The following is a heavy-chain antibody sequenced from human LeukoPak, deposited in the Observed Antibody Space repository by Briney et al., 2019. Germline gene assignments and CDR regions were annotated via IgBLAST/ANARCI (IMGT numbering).Heavy chain of an antibody. D-gene: IGHD5-12*01. V-gene: IGHV4-59*08. CDR1: GGSISSYY. CDR3: ARQGGYASPFDY. J-gene: IGHJ4*02. Sequence: SDTLPLTCTVSGGSISSYYWSWIRQPPGKGLEWIGNIYNSGSTNYNPSLKSRVTISVDSSKKQFSLKLISVTAADTAVYYCARQGGYASPFDYWGQGTLVTVSS. CDR2: IYNSGST.